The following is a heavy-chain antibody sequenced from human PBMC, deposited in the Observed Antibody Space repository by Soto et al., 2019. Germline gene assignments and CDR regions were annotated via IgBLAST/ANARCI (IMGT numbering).Heavy chain of an antibody. J-gene: IGHJ5*02. CDR1: GYRFTSYW. CDR2: IDPSDSYT. CDR3: ARHAGGRYNWFDP. V-gene: IGHV5-10-1*01. Sequence: GESLKISCQGSGYRFTSYWISWVRQMPGKGLEWMGRIDPSDSYTNYSPSFQGHVTISADKSISTAYLQWSSLKASDTAMYYCARHAGGRYNWFDPWGQGTLVTVSS. D-gene: IGHD6-19*01.